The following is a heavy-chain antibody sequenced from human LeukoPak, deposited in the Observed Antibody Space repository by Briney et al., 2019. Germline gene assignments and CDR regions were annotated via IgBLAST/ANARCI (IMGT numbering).Heavy chain of an antibody. J-gene: IGHJ4*02. Sequence: GGSLRLSCAASGFTFSNYGMSWVRRAPGKGLEWVSSITFSDGTTYYADSLKGRFTIPRDNSRNRLYLQLNSLRTEDTAIYYCAKQNYDILTGYLYFDFWGQGTLVTVSS. CDR1: GFTFSNYG. CDR3: AKQNYDILTGYLYFDF. V-gene: IGHV3-23*01. D-gene: IGHD3-9*01. CDR2: ITFSDGTT.